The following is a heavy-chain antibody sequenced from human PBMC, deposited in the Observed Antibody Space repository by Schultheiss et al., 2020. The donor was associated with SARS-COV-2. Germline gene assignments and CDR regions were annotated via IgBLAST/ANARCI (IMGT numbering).Heavy chain of an antibody. CDR2: ISAYNGNT. V-gene: IGHV1-18*01. CDR1: GYTFTSYG. J-gene: IGHJ4*02. D-gene: IGHD3-22*01. CDR3: ARGPWDYYDSSGHFDY. Sequence: ASVKVSCKASGYTFTSYGISWVRQAPGQGLEWMGWISAYNGNTNYAQKLQGRVTMTTDTSTSTAYMELRSLRSDDTAVYYCARGPWDYYDSSGHFDYWGQGTLVTVSS.